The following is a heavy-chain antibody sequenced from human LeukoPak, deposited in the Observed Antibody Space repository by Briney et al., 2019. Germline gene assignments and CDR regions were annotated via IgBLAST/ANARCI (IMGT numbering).Heavy chain of an antibody. CDR3: ASGRSLFGVVITNYMHV. V-gene: IGHV3-21*01. CDR1: GFTFSSYS. CDR2: IISSSSYI. Sequence: KPGGSLRLSCAAFGFTFSSYSMNWVRQAPGKWLEWVSSIISSSSYIYYADSVKGRFTTSRDNAKNSLYLQMNSLRAEDTAVYYCASGRSLFGVVITNYMHVWGKGTTVTVFS. D-gene: IGHD3-3*01. J-gene: IGHJ6*03.